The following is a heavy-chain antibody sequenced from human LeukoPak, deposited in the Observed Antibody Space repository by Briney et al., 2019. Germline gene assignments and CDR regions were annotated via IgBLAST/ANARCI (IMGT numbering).Heavy chain of an antibody. Sequence: ASVKVSCKASGYTFTSYGITWVRQAPGQGLEWMGWISPYNGNTNYAQKLRGRVTMTTDTSTSTAYMELRSLRSDDTAVYYCAREGSRAYYYGSGAGRWFDPWGQGTLVTVSS. J-gene: IGHJ5*02. CDR2: ISPYNGNT. D-gene: IGHD3-10*01. CDR3: AREGSRAYYYGSGAGRWFDP. CDR1: GYTFTSYG. V-gene: IGHV1-18*01.